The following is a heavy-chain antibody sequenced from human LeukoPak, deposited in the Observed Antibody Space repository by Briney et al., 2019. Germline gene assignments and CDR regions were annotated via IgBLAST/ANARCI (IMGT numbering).Heavy chain of an antibody. J-gene: IGHJ3*02. CDR3: ARRAIFGGRREHAFDI. D-gene: IGHD3-3*01. CDR1: GYSFTSYR. CDR2: IYPGDSDT. Sequence: GESLKISCKGSGYSFTSYRIGWVRQMPGKGLEWMGIIYPGDSDTRYSPSFQGQVTISADKSISTAYLQWSSLKASDTAMYYCARRAIFGGRREHAFDIWGQGTMVTVSS. V-gene: IGHV5-51*01.